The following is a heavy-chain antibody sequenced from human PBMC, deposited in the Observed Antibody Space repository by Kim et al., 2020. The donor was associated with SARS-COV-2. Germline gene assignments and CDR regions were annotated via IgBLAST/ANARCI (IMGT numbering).Heavy chain of an antibody. CDR2: IYTSGST. J-gene: IGHJ4*02. D-gene: IGHD3-3*01. V-gene: IGHV4-4*07. CDR1: GGSISSYY. Sequence: SETLSLTCTVSGGSISSYYWSWIRQPAGKGLEWIGRIYTSGSTNYNPSLKSRVTMSVDTSKNQFSLKLSSVTAADTAVYYCARERPTMDFWSGYPPWELDYWGQGTLVTVSS. CDR3: ARERPTMDFWSGYPPWELDY.